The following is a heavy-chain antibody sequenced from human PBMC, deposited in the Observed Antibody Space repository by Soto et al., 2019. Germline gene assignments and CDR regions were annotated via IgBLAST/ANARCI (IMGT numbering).Heavy chain of an antibody. V-gene: IGHV1-18*01. CDR3: AREGPAPYYYYGMDV. CDR1: GYSFTTYG. CDR2: ISAYNGNT. J-gene: IGHJ6*02. Sequence: QVQLVQSGGEVKKPGASVKVSCKTSGYSFTTYGISWVRQAPGQGLEWMGWISAYNGNTNYAQKLQGRVTMTTDTSTSTAYMELTSLRPDDTAVYYCAREGPAPYYYYGMDVWGQGSTVTVSS.